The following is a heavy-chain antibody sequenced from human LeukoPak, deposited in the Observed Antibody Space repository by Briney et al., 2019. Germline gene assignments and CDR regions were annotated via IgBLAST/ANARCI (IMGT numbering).Heavy chain of an antibody. Sequence: ASVKDSRKVSGYTLTDLSINWVRQAPGKGVEWMGGVYPDDGETIYAQKFQGRVTMTEDTSTDTAYMELITLRSEDTAVYYCARGGGSYYNWFDPWGQGTLVTVSS. V-gene: IGHV1-24*01. CDR2: VYPDDGET. CDR3: ARGGGSYYNWFDP. CDR1: GYTLTDLS. D-gene: IGHD1-26*01. J-gene: IGHJ5*02.